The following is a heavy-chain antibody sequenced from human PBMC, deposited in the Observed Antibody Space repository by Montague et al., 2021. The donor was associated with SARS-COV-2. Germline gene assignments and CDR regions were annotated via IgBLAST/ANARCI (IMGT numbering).Heavy chain of an antibody. CDR2: ISGSGGNT. D-gene: IGHD3-10*01. J-gene: IGHJ4*02. V-gene: IGHV3-23*01. CDR1: GFYA. Sequence: SLRLSCAASGFYAMSWVRQAPGKGLEWVSVISGSGGNTYYAGSVXGRFTISRDNSKNTLYLQMNSLRAEDTAVYYCAKAPTMVRGVYFDYWGQGTLVTVSS. CDR3: AKAPTMVRGVYFDY.